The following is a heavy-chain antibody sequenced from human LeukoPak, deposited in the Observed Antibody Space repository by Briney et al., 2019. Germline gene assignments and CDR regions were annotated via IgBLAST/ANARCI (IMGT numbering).Heavy chain of an antibody. Sequence: ASVKVSCKASGYTFTSYAMHWVRQAPGQRLEWMGWINAGNGNTKYSQKFQGRVTITRDTSASTAYMELSSLRSEDTAVYYCARLVVVAATGDYWGQGTLVTVSS. CDR1: GYTFTSYA. J-gene: IGHJ4*02. D-gene: IGHD2-15*01. CDR3: ARLVVVAATGDY. V-gene: IGHV1-3*01. CDR2: INAGNGNT.